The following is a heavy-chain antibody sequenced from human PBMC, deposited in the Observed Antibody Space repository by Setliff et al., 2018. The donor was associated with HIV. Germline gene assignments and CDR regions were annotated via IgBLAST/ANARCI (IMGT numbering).Heavy chain of an antibody. J-gene: IGHJ4*02. CDR1: GFTFSSYW. CDR2: IKQDGSEK. D-gene: IGHD1-26*01. Sequence: PGGSLRLSCAASGFTFSSYWMTWVRKAPGKGLEWVANIKQDGSEKYYADSVKGRFTISRDNAKNSLYLQMNSLRAEDTAVYYCARAKTSGTYYGWSYWGQGTLVTVSS. V-gene: IGHV3-7*03. CDR3: ARAKTSGTYYGWSY.